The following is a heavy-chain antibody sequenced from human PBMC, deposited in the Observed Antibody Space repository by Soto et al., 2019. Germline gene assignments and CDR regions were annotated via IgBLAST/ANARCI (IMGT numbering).Heavy chain of an antibody. Sequence: QVQLQESGPGLVKPSETLSLTCTVSGWSINTYYWSWIRQPPGKGLEWIGYIYYRANTNYNPSLKSRVTISQATSKNRFSLKLSSVTAADPDVYYCARHYGDGYDYVDYWGQGTLVTVS. J-gene: IGHJ4*02. D-gene: IGHD5-12*01. CDR3: ARHYGDGYDYVDY. CDR2: IYYRANT. CDR1: GWSINTYY. V-gene: IGHV4-59*08.